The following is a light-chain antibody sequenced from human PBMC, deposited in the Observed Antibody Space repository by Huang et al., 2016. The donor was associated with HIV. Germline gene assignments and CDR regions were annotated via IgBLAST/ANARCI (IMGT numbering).Light chain of an antibody. CDR3: QQYNNWPLT. J-gene: IGKJ4*01. V-gene: IGKV3-15*01. Sequence: EIVMTQSPVTLSVSPGERAPLSCRASQSVSNNLAWYQQKPGQAPRLLIYGASTRATGIPARFTGSGSGTEFTLTITSLQSEDFVFYYCQQYNNWPLTFGGGTKVEIK. CDR1: QSVSNN. CDR2: GAS.